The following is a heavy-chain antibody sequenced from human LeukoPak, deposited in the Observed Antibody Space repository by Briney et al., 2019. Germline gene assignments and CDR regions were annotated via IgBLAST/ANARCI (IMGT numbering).Heavy chain of an antibody. V-gene: IGHV3-30*02. D-gene: IGHD1-7*01. Sequence: GGSLRLSCAVSGVIFSNYDIQWIRQVPGKGLTWLSLIRYDGIDKYYADSVKGRFTASRDKAKNTVYLQMNSLRTEDTALYYCAKDRDKGNYYFDYWGQGTLVTVSS. CDR3: AKDRDKGNYYFDY. CDR1: GVIFSNYD. J-gene: IGHJ4*02. CDR2: IRYDGIDK.